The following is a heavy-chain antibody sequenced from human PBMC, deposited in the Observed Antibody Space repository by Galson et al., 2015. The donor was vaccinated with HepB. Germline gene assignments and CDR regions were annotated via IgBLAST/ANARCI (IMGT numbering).Heavy chain of an antibody. Sequence: SLRLSCAGAEFSFANTWMSWVRQAPGKGLVWVGRVKTKIDGGTTDYATPVKGIFTISRDDSKNTLFLQMNSLKTEDTAVYYCTTMGPPNYYYDSSGYDYWGQGTLVTVSS. D-gene: IGHD3-22*01. CDR1: EFSFANTW. V-gene: IGHV3-15*01. CDR3: TTMGPPNYYYDSSGYDY. CDR2: VKTKIDGGTT. J-gene: IGHJ4*02.